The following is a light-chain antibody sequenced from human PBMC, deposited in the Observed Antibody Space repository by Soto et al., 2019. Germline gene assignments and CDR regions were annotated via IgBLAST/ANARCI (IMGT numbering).Light chain of an antibody. J-gene: IGKJ1*01. Sequence: IHMTQSPATRSAGGGYIVTSTFRASQSISRWLAWYQQKPGKAPKVLIWDASSLQRGVPSRFSGSGSGTHFTLTISSLQPADFATYYCQQANSFPRTFGQGTKVDIK. CDR3: QQANSFPRT. CDR1: QSISRW. CDR2: DAS. V-gene: IGKV1-12*01.